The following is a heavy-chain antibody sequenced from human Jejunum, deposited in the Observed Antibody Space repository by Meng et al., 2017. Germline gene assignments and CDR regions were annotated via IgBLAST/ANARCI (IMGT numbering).Heavy chain of an antibody. V-gene: IGHV4-61*08. D-gene: IGHD7-27*01. Sequence: QRQLPESGPGLVRPSETLSLICAVSGGSVSSSGYQWGWIRQPPGKGLEWIGYASTNYNPSLKSRVTISLDTSKNQFSLKLTSVTAADTAVYYCARDQWGSLDYWGQGILVTVSS. CDR1: GGSVSSSGYQ. CDR2: AST. J-gene: IGHJ4*02. CDR3: ARDQWGSLDY.